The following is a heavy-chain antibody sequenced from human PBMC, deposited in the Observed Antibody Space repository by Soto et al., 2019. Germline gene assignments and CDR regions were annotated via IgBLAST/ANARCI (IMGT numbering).Heavy chain of an antibody. D-gene: IGHD7-27*01. V-gene: IGHV4-34*01. Sequence: QVQLQQWGAGLLKPSETLSLTCAVYGGSFSGYYWSWIRQPPGKGLEWIGEINHSGSTNYNPSLKSRVTTSVDTSKNQFSLKLSSVTAADTAVYYCARGTVTLGRFGSRVSFYDYWGQGTLVTVSS. CDR2: INHSGST. J-gene: IGHJ4*02. CDR3: ARGTVTLGRFGSRVSFYDY. CDR1: GGSFSGYY.